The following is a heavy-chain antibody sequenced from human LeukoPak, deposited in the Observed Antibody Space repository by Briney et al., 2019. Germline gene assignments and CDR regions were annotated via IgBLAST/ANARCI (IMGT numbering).Heavy chain of an antibody. CDR2: IIPILGIA. J-gene: IGHJ3*02. Sequence: GASVKVSCKASGGTFSSYAISWVRQAPGQGLEWMGRIIPILGIANYAQKFQGRVTITADKSTSTAYMELSSLRSEDTAVYYCALPVDPAGPHAFDIWGQGTMVTVSS. D-gene: IGHD6-19*01. CDR1: GGTFSSYA. V-gene: IGHV1-69*04. CDR3: ALPVDPAGPHAFDI.